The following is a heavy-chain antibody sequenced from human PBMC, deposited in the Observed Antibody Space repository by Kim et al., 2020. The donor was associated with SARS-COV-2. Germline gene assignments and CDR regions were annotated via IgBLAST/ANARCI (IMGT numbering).Heavy chain of an antibody. V-gene: IGHV1-69*13. CDR2: IIPIFGTA. J-gene: IGHJ3*02. Sequence: SVKVSCKASGGTFSSYAISWVRQAPGQGLEWMGGIIPIFGTANYAQKFQGRVTITADESTSTAYMELSSLRSEDTAVYYCARGDCSGGSCYESDAFDIWGQGTMVTVSS. CDR1: GGTFSSYA. D-gene: IGHD2-15*01. CDR3: ARGDCSGGSCYESDAFDI.